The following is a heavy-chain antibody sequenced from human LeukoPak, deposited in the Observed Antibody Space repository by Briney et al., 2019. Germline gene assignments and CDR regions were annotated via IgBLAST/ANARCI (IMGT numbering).Heavy chain of an antibody. V-gene: IGHV4-59*12. Sequence: PSETLSLTCTVSGDSISSYYWSWIRQPPGKGLEWIGYIYYSGSTNYNPSLKSRVTISVDKSKNQFSLKLSSVTAADTAVYYCARDKRQHWGGYGFRSGYTPGLYYWGQGTLVTVSS. J-gene: IGHJ4*02. CDR2: IYYSGST. D-gene: IGHD5-12*01. CDR1: GDSISSYY. CDR3: ARDKRQHWGGYGFRSGYTPGLYY.